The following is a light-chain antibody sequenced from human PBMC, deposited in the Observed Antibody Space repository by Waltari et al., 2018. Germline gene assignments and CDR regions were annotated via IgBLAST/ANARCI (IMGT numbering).Light chain of an antibody. V-gene: IGKV3-15*01. CDR3: QQYSNWPL. J-gene: IGKJ2*01. Sequence: EAELTQSPATLSVSPGERATLSCRASQSVSSNLAWYQQKPGQAPRPLIYGASTRATGIPARFSGRGSGTEFTLTISSLQSEDFAVYYCQQYSNWPLFGQGTKLEIK. CDR2: GAS. CDR1: QSVSSN.